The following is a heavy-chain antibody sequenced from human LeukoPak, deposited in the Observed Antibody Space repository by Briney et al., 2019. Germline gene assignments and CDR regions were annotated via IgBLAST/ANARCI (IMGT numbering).Heavy chain of an antibody. Sequence: PSETLSLTCSVSGGSISSTTHYWTWIRQPPGKGLEWIGNIYYNGDSSYSPSLKSRTTISVDTSKNQFSLQLSSVTAADTAVYYCACHRGGGGVDYWGQGTLVTVSS. J-gene: IGHJ4*02. CDR3: ACHRGGGGVDY. V-gene: IGHV4-39*01. D-gene: IGHD2-8*02. CDR2: IYYNGDS. CDR1: GGSISSTTHY.